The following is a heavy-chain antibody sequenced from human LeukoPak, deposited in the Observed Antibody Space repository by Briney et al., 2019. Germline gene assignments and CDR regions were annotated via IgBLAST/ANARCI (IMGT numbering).Heavy chain of an antibody. V-gene: IGHV4-30-2*01. CDR2: IYHSGST. CDR1: GGSISSGGYS. D-gene: IGHD6-13*01. Sequence: SETLSLTCAVSGGSISSGGYSWSWIRQPPGKGLEWNGYIYHSGSTYYNPSLKSRVTISVDRSKNQFSLKLSSVTAADTAVYYCARGGAAAVPFDYWGQGTLVTVSS. CDR3: ARGGAAAVPFDY. J-gene: IGHJ4*02.